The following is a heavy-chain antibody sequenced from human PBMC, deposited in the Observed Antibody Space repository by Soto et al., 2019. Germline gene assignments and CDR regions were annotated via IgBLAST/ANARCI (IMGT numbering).Heavy chain of an antibody. V-gene: IGHV1-69*06. Sequence: QVQLVQSGAEVKKPGSSVKVSCKTSGGLFSVFSFNWVRQAPGQGLEWMGGVIPITGSTDYAQKFQGRLTITADRSTSTIYMELSRLTSDDTANYYCATIRVRGGPLRFEDGGQGTLISVSS. D-gene: IGHD5-12*01. CDR1: GGLFSVFS. J-gene: IGHJ4*01. CDR3: ATIRVRGGPLRFED. CDR2: VIPITGST.